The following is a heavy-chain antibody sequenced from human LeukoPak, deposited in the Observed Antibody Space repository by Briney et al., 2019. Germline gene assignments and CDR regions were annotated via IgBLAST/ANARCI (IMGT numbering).Heavy chain of an antibody. J-gene: IGHJ4*02. V-gene: IGHV3-74*01. CDR1: AFTFSSYW. Sequence: GSLRLSCTASAFTFSSYWMHWLRQAPGKGLVWVSHINSGGSSTSYADSVKGRFTISRDNAKNTLYLQMNSLRAEDTAVYYCARDRYSSAWYEEWGQGTLVTVSS. CDR3: ARDRYSSAWYEE. D-gene: IGHD6-19*01. CDR2: INSGGSST.